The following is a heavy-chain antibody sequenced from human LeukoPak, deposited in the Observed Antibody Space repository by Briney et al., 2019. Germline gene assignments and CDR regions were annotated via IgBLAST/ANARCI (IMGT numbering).Heavy chain of an antibody. CDR1: GFTFSNYW. Sequence: PGGCLRLSCAASGFTFSNYWMHSVRQAPGKGLVWVSRINSDGSSTTYADSVKGRFTISRDNAKNTLYLQMNSLRAEDTAVYYCARSAAAGFSYYSYYLDVWGKGTTVTIFS. CDR3: ARSAAAGFSYYSYYLDV. J-gene: IGHJ6*03. V-gene: IGHV3-74*01. D-gene: IGHD6-13*01. CDR2: INSDGSST.